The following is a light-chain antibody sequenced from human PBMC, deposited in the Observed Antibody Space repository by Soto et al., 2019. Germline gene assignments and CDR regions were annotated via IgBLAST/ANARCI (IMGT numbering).Light chain of an antibody. Sequence: EIVLTQSPGTLSLSPGERATLSCRASQSISSSYLAWYQQKLGQAPRLLIYGASSRATGIPDRFSGSGSGTDFTLTISRLEPEDFAVYYCQQYGGSPAYTFGQGTKLEIQ. CDR1: QSISSSY. CDR2: GAS. J-gene: IGKJ2*01. CDR3: QQYGGSPAYT. V-gene: IGKV3-20*01.